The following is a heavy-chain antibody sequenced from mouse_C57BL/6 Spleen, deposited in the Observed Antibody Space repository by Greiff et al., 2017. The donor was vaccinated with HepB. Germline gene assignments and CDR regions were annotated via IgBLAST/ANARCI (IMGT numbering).Heavy chain of an antibody. V-gene: IGHV1-54*01. Sequence: VKLQESGAELVRPGTSVKVSCKASGYAFTNYLIEWVKQRPGQGLEWIGVINPGSGGTNYNEKFKGKATLTADKSSSTAYMQLSSLTSEDSAVYFCARGDDFYYAMDYWGQGTSVTVSS. D-gene: IGHD2-4*01. CDR3: ARGDDFYYAMDY. CDR2: INPGSGGT. J-gene: IGHJ4*01. CDR1: GYAFTNYL.